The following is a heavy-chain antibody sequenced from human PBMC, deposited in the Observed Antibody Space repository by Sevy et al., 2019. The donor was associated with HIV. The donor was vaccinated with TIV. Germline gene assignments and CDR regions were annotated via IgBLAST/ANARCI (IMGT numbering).Heavy chain of an antibody. J-gene: IGHJ4*02. CDR1: GFTFSSYA. CDR2: ISYDGSNK. CDR3: ARAGGVYCSSTSCYRLDY. Sequence: GGSLRLSCAASGFTFSSYAMHWVRQAPGKGLEWVAVISYDGSNKYYGDSVKGRFTFCGDNSKCTLYLQMNGLRAEDMAVYYCARAGGVYCSSTSCYRLDYWGQGTLVTVSS. D-gene: IGHD2-2*02. V-gene: IGHV3-30-3*01.